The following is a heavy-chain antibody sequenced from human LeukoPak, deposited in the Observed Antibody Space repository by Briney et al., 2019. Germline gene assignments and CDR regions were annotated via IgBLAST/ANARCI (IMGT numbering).Heavy chain of an antibody. CDR2: ISNDGNSQ. CDR1: GFTFNYYE. D-gene: IGHD3-10*01. CDR3: ARLRIKDY. Sequence: GGSLRLSCSGSGFTFNYYEMHWVRQAPGKGLEWVAVISNDGNSQYYADYVKGRFTISRDNSKNTLYLQMNSLRAEDTAVYYCARLRIKDYWGQGTLVTVSS. V-gene: IGHV3-30-3*01. J-gene: IGHJ4*02.